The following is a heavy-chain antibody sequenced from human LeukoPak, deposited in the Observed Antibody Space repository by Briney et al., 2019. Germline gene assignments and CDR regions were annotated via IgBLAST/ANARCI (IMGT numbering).Heavy chain of an antibody. CDR3: ARGPSTYYYDSSGYSRPYYFDY. V-gene: IGHV4-34*01. J-gene: IGHJ4*02. CDR1: GGSFSGYY. Sequence: SETPSLTCAVYGGSFSGYYWSWIRQPPGKGLEWIGEINRSGSTNYNPSLESRVTISVDTSKNQFSLKLSSVTAADTAVYYCARGPSTYYYDSSGYSRPYYFDYWGQGTLVTVSS. CDR2: INRSGST. D-gene: IGHD3-22*01.